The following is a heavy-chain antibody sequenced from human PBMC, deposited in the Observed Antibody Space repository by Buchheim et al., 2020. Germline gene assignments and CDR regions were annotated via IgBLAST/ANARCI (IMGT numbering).Heavy chain of an antibody. Sequence: EVQLLESGGGLVQPGGSLRLSCAASGFTFSSYAMSWVRQAPGKGLEWVSAISGSGGSTYYADSVKGRLPISRDNSKNTLYLQMNSLRAEDTAVYYCAKNLGGSYYPQNGMDVWGQGTT. CDR1: GFTFSSYA. D-gene: IGHD1-26*01. CDR2: ISGSGGST. CDR3: AKNLGGSYYPQNGMDV. V-gene: IGHV3-23*01. J-gene: IGHJ6*02.